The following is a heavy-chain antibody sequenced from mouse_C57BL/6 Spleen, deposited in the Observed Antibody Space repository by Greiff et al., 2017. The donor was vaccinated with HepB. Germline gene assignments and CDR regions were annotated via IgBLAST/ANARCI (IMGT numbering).Heavy chain of an antibody. CDR2: IYPGSGST. CDR3: ARVDDGYPVLDY. J-gene: IGHJ2*01. Sequence: QVQLQQSGAELVKPGASVKMSCKASGYTFTSYWITWVKQRPGQGLEWIGDIYPGSGSTNYNEKFKSKATLTVDTSSSTAYMQLSSLTSEDSAVYYCARVDDGYPVLDYWGQGTTLTVSS. D-gene: IGHD2-3*01. V-gene: IGHV1-55*01. CDR1: GYTFTSYW.